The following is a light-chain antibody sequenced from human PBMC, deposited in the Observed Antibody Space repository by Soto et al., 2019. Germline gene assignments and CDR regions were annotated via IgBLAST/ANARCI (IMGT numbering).Light chain of an antibody. V-gene: IGLV2-14*01. CDR1: SSDVGGYNY. CDR3: SSYTSSSTLHWV. CDR2: EVS. J-gene: IGLJ3*02. Sequence: QSALTQPASVSGSPGQSITISCTGTSSDVGGYNYVSWYQQHPGKAPKLMIYEVSNRPSGVSNRVSGSKSGNTASLTISGLQAEDEADYYCSSYTSSSTLHWVFGGGTKLTVL.